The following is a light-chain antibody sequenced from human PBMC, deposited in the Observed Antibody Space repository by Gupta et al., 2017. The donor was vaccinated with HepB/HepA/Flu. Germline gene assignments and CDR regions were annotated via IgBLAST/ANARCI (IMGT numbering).Light chain of an antibody. CDR3: AAWDDSLNTLYV. CDR2: ANN. CDR1: SSNIGNNV. V-gene: IGLV1-44*01. J-gene: IGLJ1*01. Sequence: QSVLTQPPSASGTPGQRVTITCSGSSSNIGNNVVNWYQQPPGTAPQLLIYANNQRPSGVPDRFSASKSGTSASLAISGLQSEDEGDYYCAAWDDSLNTLYVFGTGTTVTVL.